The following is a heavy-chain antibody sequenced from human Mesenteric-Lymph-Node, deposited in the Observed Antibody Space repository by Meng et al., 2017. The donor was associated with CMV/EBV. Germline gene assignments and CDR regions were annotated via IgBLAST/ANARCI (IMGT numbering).Heavy chain of an antibody. CDR1: GYSISSGYY. D-gene: IGHD6-19*01. CDR2: IYRSGST. V-gene: IGHV4-38-2*02. J-gene: IGHJ3*02. CDR3: ADDSSGWYRGAFDI. Sequence: SETLSLTCTVSGYSISSGYYWGWIRQPPGKGLEWIGSIYRSGSTYYNLSLKSRVTISVDTSKNQFSLKLTSVTAADTAVYYCADDSSGWYRGAFDIWGQGTMVTVSS.